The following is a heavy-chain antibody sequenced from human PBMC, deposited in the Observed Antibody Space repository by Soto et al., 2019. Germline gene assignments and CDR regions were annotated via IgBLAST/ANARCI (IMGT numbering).Heavy chain of an antibody. CDR2: TSNSGTGV. J-gene: IGHJ3*02. CDR1: GFTFSDYY. Sequence: GSLRLSCAASGFTFSDYYMTWIRQAPGKGLEWVSYTSNSGTGVYHPDSVKGRFTISRDNAKKSLYLQMSSLRAEDTAIYFCARAYSDAFDIWGQGTMVTVSS. V-gene: IGHV3-11*01. CDR3: ARAYSDAFDI. D-gene: IGHD2-21*01.